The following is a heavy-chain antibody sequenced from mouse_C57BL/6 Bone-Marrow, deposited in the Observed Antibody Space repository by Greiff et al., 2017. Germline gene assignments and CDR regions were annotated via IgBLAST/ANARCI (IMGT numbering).Heavy chain of an antibody. V-gene: IGHV1-64*01. J-gene: IGHJ4*01. Sequence: QVQLQQPGAELVKPGASVKLSCKASGYTFTSYWMHWVKQRPGQGLEWIGMIHPNSGSTNYNEKFKSKATLTVDKSSSTAYMQLSSLTSEDSAVYYRARWEITALYYYAMDYWGQGTSVTVSS. CDR2: IHPNSGST. CDR3: ARWEITALYYYAMDY. D-gene: IGHD2-4*01. CDR1: GYTFTSYW.